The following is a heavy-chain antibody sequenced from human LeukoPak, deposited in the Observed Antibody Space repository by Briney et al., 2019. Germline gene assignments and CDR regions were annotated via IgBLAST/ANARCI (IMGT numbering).Heavy chain of an antibody. CDR2: IYYSGST. V-gene: IGHV4-59*11. CDR3: ARVASVEMAIDY. CDR1: GGSISSHY. Sequence: SETLSLTCTVSGGSISSHYWSWIRQPPGKGLEWIGYIYYSGSTNYNPSLKSRVTISVDTSKNQCSLKLSSVTAADTAVYYCARVASVEMAIDYWGQGTLVTVSS. J-gene: IGHJ4*02. D-gene: IGHD5-24*01.